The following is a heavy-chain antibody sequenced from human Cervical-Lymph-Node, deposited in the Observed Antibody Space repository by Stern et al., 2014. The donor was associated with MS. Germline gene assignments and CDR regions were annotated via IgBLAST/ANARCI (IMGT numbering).Heavy chain of an antibody. CDR2: IYHSGST. J-gene: IGHJ5*02. CDR3: AREEQQLVHGNWFDP. V-gene: IGHV4-38-2*02. Sequence: QLQLQESGPGLVKPSETLSLTCTVSGYSISSGYYWGWIRQPPGKGLEWIGTIYHSGSTYYKPSLKSRVTISVDTAKNQLSPKLSAVTAADTAVYYCAREEQQLVHGNWFDPWGQGTLVTVSS. D-gene: IGHD6-13*01. CDR1: GYSISSGYY.